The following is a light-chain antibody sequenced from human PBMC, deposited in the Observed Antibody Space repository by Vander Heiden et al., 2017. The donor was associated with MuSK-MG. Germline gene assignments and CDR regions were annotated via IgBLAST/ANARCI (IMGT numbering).Light chain of an antibody. J-gene: IGKJ4*01. V-gene: IGKV1-16*02. CDR1: QGIRNY. CDR2: NAL. CDR3: QQEYRYPIT. Sequence: DIQMTQSPPSLPASVGDTITITCRASQGIRNYLAWYQQKPGRAPKSLIFNALSLQSGVPSKFRGSASGTDFTLTINSLAPEDFATYYCQQEYRYPITFGGGTTVEI.